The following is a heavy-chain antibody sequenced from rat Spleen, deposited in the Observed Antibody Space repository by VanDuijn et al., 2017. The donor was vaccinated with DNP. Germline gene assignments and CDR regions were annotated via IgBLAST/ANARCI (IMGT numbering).Heavy chain of an antibody. J-gene: IGHJ2*01. D-gene: IGHD1-11*01. V-gene: IGHV5-25*01. CDR1: GFTFSHYD. Sequence: EVQLVESGGGLVQTGRSLKLSCAASGFTFSHYDMAWGRPAPTKGLEWVASINPSGGSSYYRASVKGRFTVSRDNAKSTLYLQMDSLRSDDTATYYCARMFYGYSDYWGQGVMVTVSS. CDR3: ARMFYGYSDY. CDR2: INPSGGSS.